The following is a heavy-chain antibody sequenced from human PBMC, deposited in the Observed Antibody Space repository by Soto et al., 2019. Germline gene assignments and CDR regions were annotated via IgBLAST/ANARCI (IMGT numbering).Heavy chain of an antibody. V-gene: IGHV3-23*01. CDR2: ISGTGDST. CDR3: ARAVGPFDY. J-gene: IGHJ4*02. CDR1: GFTFSSYA. Sequence: GGSLRLSCAASGFTFSSYAMSWVRQAPGKGLEWVSAISGTGDSTYYADSVKGRFTISRDNSKNTLYLQMNSLRADDTAVYYCARAVGPFDYWGQGTLVTVSS.